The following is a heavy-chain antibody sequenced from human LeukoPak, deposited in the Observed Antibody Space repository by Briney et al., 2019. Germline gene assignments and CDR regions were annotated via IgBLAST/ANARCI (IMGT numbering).Heavy chain of an antibody. D-gene: IGHD3-10*02. J-gene: IGHJ6*04. V-gene: IGHV3-48*04. Sequence: GGTLRLSCAASGFTLSSYGMSWVRQAPGRGLEWVSYISSSGSTIYYADSVKGRFTISRDNAKNSLYLQMNSLRAEDTAVYYCAELGITMIGGVWGKGTTVTISS. CDR2: ISSSGSTI. CDR3: AELGITMIGGV. CDR1: GFTLSSYG.